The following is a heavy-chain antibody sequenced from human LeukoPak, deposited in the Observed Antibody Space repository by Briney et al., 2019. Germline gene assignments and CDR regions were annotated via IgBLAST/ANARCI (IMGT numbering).Heavy chain of an antibody. CDR1: GYSFTSYW. D-gene: IGHD4-11*01. CDR2: IYPGDSDT. CDR3: ARWGRDGSTVTTSYYFDY. V-gene: IGHV5-51*01. Sequence: GESLKISCKGSGYSFTSYWIGWVRQMPGKGLEWMGIIYPGDSDTKYSPSFQGQVTISADKSISTAYLQWSSLKASDTAMYYCARWGRDGSTVTTSYYFDYWGQGTLVTVSS. J-gene: IGHJ4*02.